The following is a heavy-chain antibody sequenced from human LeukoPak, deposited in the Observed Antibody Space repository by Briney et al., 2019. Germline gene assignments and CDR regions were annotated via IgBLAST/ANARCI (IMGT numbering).Heavy chain of an antibody. CDR1: GGSISSSSYY. D-gene: IGHD3-3*01. CDR2: IYYSGST. CDR3: ATQTLEWLLYNNWFDP. V-gene: IGHV4-39*01. Sequence: PSETLSLTCTVSGGSISSSSYYWGWIRQPPGKGLEWIGSIYYSGSTYYNPSLKSRVTISVDTSKNQFSLKLSSVTAADTAVYYCATQTLEWLLYNNWFDPWGQGTLVTVSS. J-gene: IGHJ5*02.